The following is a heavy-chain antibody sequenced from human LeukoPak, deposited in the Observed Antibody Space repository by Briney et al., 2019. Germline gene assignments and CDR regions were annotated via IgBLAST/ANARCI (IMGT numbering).Heavy chain of an antibody. CDR2: IYYSGST. CDR1: GGSISSYY. CDR3: ARWRGASFDY. D-gene: IGHD3-10*01. V-gene: IGHV4-59*01. J-gene: IGHJ4*02. Sequence: PSETLSLTCTVSGGSISSYYWSWIRQPPGKGLEWIGYIYYSGSTNYNPSLKSRVTISVDTSKNQFSLKLSSVTAADTAVYYCARWRGASFDYWGQGTLVTVSS.